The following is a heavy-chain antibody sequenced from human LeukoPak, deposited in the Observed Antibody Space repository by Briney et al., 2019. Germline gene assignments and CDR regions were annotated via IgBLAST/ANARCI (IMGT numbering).Heavy chain of an antibody. V-gene: IGHV3-33*01. CDR1: GFTFSSYG. D-gene: IGHD2-15*01. J-gene: IGHJ4*02. Sequence: GGSLRLSCAASGFTFSSYGMRWVRQAPGKGLEWVAVIWYDGSNKYYADSVKGRFTISRDNSKNTLYLQMNSLRAEDTAVYYCARAERRYCSGGSCYLPSYWGQGTLVTVSS. CDR3: ARAERRYCSGGSCYLPSY. CDR2: IWYDGSNK.